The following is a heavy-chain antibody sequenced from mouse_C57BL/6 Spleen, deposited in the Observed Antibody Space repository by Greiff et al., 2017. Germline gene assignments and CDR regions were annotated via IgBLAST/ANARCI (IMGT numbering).Heavy chain of an antibody. CDR2: INYDGSST. D-gene: IGHD1-1*01. CDR1: GFIFSDYY. CDR3: AREIYYGSSYDYAMDY. Sequence: EVKLMESEGGLVQPGSSMKLSCTASGFIFSDYYMAWVRQVPEKGLEWVANINYDGSSTYYLDSLKSRFIISRDNAKNILYLQMSSLKSEDTATYYCAREIYYGSSYDYAMDYWGQGTSVTVSS. J-gene: IGHJ4*01. V-gene: IGHV5-16*01.